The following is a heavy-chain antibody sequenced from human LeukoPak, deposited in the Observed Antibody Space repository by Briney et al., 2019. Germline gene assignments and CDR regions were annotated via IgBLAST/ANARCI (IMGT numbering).Heavy chain of an antibody. CDR3: ARAAAGTSLYGYYYYMDV. Sequence: SETLSLTCTVSGGSISSGGYYWSWIRQPPGKGLEWIGYIYHSGSTYYNPSLKSRVTISVDRSKNQFSLKLSSVTAADTAVYYCARAAAGTSLYGYYYYMDVWGKGTTVTVSS. J-gene: IGHJ6*03. D-gene: IGHD6-13*01. V-gene: IGHV4-30-2*01. CDR1: GGSISSGGYY. CDR2: IYHSGST.